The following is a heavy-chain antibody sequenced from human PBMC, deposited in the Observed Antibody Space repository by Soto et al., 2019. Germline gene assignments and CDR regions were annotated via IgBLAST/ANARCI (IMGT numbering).Heavy chain of an antibody. CDR2: IIPIFGTA. V-gene: IGHV1-69*06. Sequence: SVKVSCKASGGTFSSYAISWVRQAPGQGLEWMGGIIPIFGTANYAQKFQGRVTITADKSTSTAYMELSSLRSEDTAVYYCARAYYGSGAFDIWGQGTMVTVSS. D-gene: IGHD3-10*01. CDR1: GGTFSSYA. J-gene: IGHJ3*02. CDR3: ARAYYGSGAFDI.